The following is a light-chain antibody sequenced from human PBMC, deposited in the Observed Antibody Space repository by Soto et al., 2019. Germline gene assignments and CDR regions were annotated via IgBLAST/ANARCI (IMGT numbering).Light chain of an antibody. J-gene: IGKJ2*01. CDR3: HQYHRFPFT. CDR1: QGITTH. Sequence: DIQMTQSPSSLSASVGDRVTIICQASQGITTHLNWYHQNPEKAPKLLIFDASNLETGVPSRFSGSGSGTDFTFTISSLQPEDRGTYFCHQYHRFPFTFGQGTRLEIK. V-gene: IGKV1-33*01. CDR2: DAS.